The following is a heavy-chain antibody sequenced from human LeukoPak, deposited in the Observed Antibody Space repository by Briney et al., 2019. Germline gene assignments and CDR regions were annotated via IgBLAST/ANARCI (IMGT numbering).Heavy chain of an antibody. CDR3: ARVHAPELPPLNYMDV. CDR1: GGSISSDH. Sequence: SETLSLTCTVSGGSISSDHWTCIRQPPGKGLEWIGYIYYSGSTNYNPSLKSRVTISVDTSKNQLSLKLNSVTAADTAVYYCARVHAPELPPLNYMDVWGKGTTVTVSS. D-gene: IGHD1-7*01. CDR2: IYYSGST. V-gene: IGHV4-59*01. J-gene: IGHJ6*03.